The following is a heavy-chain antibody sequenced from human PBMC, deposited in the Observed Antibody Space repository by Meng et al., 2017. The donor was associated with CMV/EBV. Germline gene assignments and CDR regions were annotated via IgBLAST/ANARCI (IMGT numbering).Heavy chain of an antibody. CDR1: GYTFTGYY. V-gene: IGHV1-2*02. J-gene: IGHJ3*02. Sequence: ASVKVSCKASGYTFTGYYMHWVRQAPGQGLEWMGWINLNSGGTNYAQKFQGRVTMTRDTSISTAYMELSRLRSDDTAVYYCARDLGAHDAFDIWGQGTMVTVSS. CDR3: ARDLGAHDAFDI. CDR2: INLNSGGT. D-gene: IGHD3-16*01.